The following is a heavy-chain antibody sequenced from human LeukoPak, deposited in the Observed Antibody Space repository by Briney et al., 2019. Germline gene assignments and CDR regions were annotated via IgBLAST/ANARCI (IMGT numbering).Heavy chain of an antibody. CDR1: GGSFSGYY. V-gene: IGHV4-38-2*02. CDR3: ARDRSGPLWFGELFPFDP. Sequence: PSETLSLTCAVYGGSFSGYYWGWIRQPPGKGLEWIGSIYHSGSTYYNPSLKSRVTISVDTSKNQFSLKLSSVTAADTAVYYCARDRSGPLWFGELFPFDPWGQGTLVTVSS. J-gene: IGHJ5*02. D-gene: IGHD3-10*01. CDR2: IYHSGST.